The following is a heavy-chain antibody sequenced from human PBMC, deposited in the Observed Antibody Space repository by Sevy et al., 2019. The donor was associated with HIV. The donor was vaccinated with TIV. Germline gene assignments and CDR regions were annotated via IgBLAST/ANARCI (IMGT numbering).Heavy chain of an antibody. CDR3: ARAYYFGSGSTFDY. Sequence: ASVKVSCKASGYSFTSYWIGWVRQMPGKGLEWMGIIHPGDSDTRYSPSFQGQVTISVDKSISTAYLQWSSLKASDTAMYYCARAYYFGSGSTFDYWGQGTLVTVSS. J-gene: IGHJ4*02. CDR1: GYSFTSYW. V-gene: IGHV5-51*01. D-gene: IGHD3-10*01. CDR2: IHPGDSDT.